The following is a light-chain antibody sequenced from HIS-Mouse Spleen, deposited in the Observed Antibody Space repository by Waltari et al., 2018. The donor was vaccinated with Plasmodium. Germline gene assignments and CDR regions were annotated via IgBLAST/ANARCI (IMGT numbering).Light chain of an antibody. V-gene: IGKV3-15*01. CDR3: QQYNNWSFT. Sequence: DIVMTQSPATLSVSPGERATLSCRASQSVSSNLAWYQQKPGIPARFSGSGSGTEFTLTISGLQSEDFAVYYCQQYNNWSFTFGPGTKVDIK. J-gene: IGKJ3*01. CDR1: QSVSSN.